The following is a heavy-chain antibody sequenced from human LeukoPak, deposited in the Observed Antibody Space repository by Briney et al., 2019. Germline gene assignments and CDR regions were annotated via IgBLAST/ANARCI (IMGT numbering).Heavy chain of an antibody. Sequence: ASVKVSCKASGYTFTNYGISWVRQAPGQGLEWMGWISAYNANTNFAQKFQGRVTMTTDTSTSTAYMELRSLRSDDTAVYYCARYNWNGLNAFDIWGQGTMVTVSS. V-gene: IGHV1-18*01. CDR2: ISAYNANT. J-gene: IGHJ3*02. CDR1: GYTFTNYG. D-gene: IGHD1-20*01. CDR3: ARYNWNGLNAFDI.